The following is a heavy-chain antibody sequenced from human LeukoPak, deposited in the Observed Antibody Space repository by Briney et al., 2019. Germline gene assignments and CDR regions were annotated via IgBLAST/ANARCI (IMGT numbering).Heavy chain of an antibody. CDR2: MNPNSGNT. CDR3: ARGHSSWSAPPPLY. D-gene: IGHD6-13*01. J-gene: IGHJ4*02. Sequence: ASVKVSCKASGYTFTSYDINWVRQATGQGLEWMGWMNPNSGNTGYAQKFQGRVTMTRNTSISTAYMELSSLRSEDTAVYYCARGHSSWSAPPPLYWGQGTLVTVSS. V-gene: IGHV1-8*01. CDR1: GYTFTSYD.